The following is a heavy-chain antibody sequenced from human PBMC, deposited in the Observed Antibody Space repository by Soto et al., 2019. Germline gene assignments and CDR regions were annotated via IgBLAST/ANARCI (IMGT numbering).Heavy chain of an antibody. CDR1: GYTFTSYD. CDR3: ARGWGDYDAFDI. CDR2: MNPNSGNT. Sequence: ASVEVSCKASGYTFTSYDINWVRQATGQGLEWMGWMNPNSGNTGYAQKFQGRVTMTRNTSISTAYMELSSLRSEDTAVYYCARGWGDYDAFDIWGQGTMVTVSS. J-gene: IGHJ3*02. V-gene: IGHV1-8*01. D-gene: IGHD4-17*01.